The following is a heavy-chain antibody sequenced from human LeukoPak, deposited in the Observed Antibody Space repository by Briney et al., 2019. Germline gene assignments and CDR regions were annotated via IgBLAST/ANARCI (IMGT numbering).Heavy chain of an antibody. CDR3: VRVVSSGWSDYYYYYYMDV. CDR2: IKQDGSEK. V-gene: IGHV3-7*01. J-gene: IGHJ6*03. D-gene: IGHD6-19*01. CDR1: GFTFSSYW. Sequence: PGGSLRLSCAASGFTFSSYWMSWVRQAPGKGLEWVADIKQDGSEKYYVDSVKGRFTISRDNAKNSLYLQMNSLRAEDTAVYYCVRVVSSGWSDYYYYYYMDVWGKGTTVTVSS.